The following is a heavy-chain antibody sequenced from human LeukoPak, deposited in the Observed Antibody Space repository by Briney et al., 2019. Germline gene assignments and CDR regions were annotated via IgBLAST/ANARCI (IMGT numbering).Heavy chain of an antibody. Sequence: ASVKVSCKASGGTFSSYAISWVRQAPGQGLEWMGRIIPILGIANYAQKFQGRVTITADKSTSTAYMELSSLRSEDTAVYYCARVRDYGDYVDYGMDVWGQGTTVTVSS. CDR1: GGTFSSYA. J-gene: IGHJ6*02. CDR3: ARVRDYGDYVDYGMDV. V-gene: IGHV1-69*04. D-gene: IGHD4-17*01. CDR2: IIPILGIA.